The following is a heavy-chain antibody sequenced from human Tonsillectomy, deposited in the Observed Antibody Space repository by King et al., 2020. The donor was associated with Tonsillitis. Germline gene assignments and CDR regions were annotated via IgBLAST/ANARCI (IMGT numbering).Heavy chain of an antibody. V-gene: IGHV3-64D*06. Sequence: VQLVESGGGLVQPGGSLRLSCSASGFTFSSYAMHWVRQAPGKGLEYVSAISSNGGSTYYADSVKGRFTISRDNSKNTLYLQMSSLRAEDTAVYYCVKGRSSWFYYYYGMDVWGQGTTVTVSS. D-gene: IGHD6-13*01. CDR3: VKGRSSWFYYYYGMDV. J-gene: IGHJ6*02. CDR2: ISSNGGST. CDR1: GFTFSSYA.